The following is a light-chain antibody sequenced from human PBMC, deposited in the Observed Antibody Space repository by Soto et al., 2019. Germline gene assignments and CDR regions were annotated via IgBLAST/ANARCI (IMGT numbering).Light chain of an antibody. CDR2: GNS. V-gene: IGLV1-40*01. CDR3: QSYDSSLSEGVV. CDR1: SSNIGAGYD. Sequence: QSVLTQPPSVSGALGQRVTISCTGSSSNIGAGYDVHWYQQLPGTAPKLLIYGNSNRPSGVPDRFSGSKSGTSASLAITGLQAEDEADYYCQSYDSSLSEGVVFGGGTKLTVL. J-gene: IGLJ2*01.